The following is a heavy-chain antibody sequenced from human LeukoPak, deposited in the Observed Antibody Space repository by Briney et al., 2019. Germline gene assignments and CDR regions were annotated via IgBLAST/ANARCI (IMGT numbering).Heavy chain of an antibody. J-gene: IGHJ4*02. V-gene: IGHV3-30*18. CDR2: ISYDGSNK. D-gene: IGHD1-26*01. CDR3: AKDRVGVFDY. CDR1: GFTFSSYG. Sequence: GGSLRLSCAASGFTFSSYGVPWVRQAPGKGLEWVAVISYDGSNKYYADSVKGRFTISRDNSKNTLYLQMNSLRAEDTAVYYCAKDRVGVFDYWGQGALVTVSS.